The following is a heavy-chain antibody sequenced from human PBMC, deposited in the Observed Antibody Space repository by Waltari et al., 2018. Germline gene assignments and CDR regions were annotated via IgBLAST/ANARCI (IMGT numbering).Heavy chain of an antibody. CDR2: IYTSENT. CDR3: ARENRGRSYSHFDY. D-gene: IGHD1-26*01. CDR1: GGSISNYF. V-gene: IGHV4-4*07. Sequence: QLQLQESGTGLVKPSETLSLTCTVSGGSISNYFWSWIRQPAGKGLEWIGRIYTSENTNDNPSLKRRVTMSVDTSKNQFPLKLNSVTAADTAVYYCARENRGRSYSHFDYWGQGTLVTVSS. J-gene: IGHJ4*02.